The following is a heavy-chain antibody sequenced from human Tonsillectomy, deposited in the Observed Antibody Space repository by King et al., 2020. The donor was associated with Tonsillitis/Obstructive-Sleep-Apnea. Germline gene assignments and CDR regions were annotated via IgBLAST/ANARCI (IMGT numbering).Heavy chain of an antibody. CDR3: ARGMRGYCSSTSCYTRWAFDI. CDR1: GYTFTSYY. V-gene: IGHV1-46*01. J-gene: IGHJ3*02. D-gene: IGHD2-2*02. Sequence: QLVQSGAEVKKPGASVKVSCKASGYTFTSYYMHWVRQAPGQGLEWMGIINPSGGSTSYAQKFQGRVTMTRDTSTSTVYMGLSSLRSEDTAVYYCARGMRGYCSSTSCYTRWAFDIWGQGTMVTVSS. CDR2: INPSGGST.